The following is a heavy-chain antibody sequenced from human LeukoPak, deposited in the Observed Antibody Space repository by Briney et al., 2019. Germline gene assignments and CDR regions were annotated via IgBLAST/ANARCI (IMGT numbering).Heavy chain of an antibody. D-gene: IGHD5-12*01. CDR2: INHSGST. CDR1: DGSLSGYY. CDR3: ARGRVGGGYDFDY. V-gene: IGHV4-34*01. J-gene: IGHJ4*02. Sequence: SETLSLTCAVYDGSLSGYYWNWIRQPPGKGLEWIGEINHSGSTNYNPSLKSRLTISVDTSKNQFSLKLSSVTAADTAVYYCARGRVGGGYDFDYWGQGTLVTVSS.